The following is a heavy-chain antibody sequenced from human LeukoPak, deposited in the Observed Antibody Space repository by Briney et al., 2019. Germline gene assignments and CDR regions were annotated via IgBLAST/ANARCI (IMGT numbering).Heavy chain of an antibody. D-gene: IGHD1-26*01. CDR2: SRNKASSYTT. CDR1: GFKFSDHY. V-gene: IGHV3-72*01. Sequence: PGGSQRLSCAASGFKFSDHYIHWVRQAPGKGLEWVGRSRNKASSYTTEYAASVEGRFTISRDVSESSLYLQMNSLRTEDTAVYYCGRIAISGNNGIDFWGQGTTVTVSS. J-gene: IGHJ6*02. CDR3: GRIAISGNNGIDF.